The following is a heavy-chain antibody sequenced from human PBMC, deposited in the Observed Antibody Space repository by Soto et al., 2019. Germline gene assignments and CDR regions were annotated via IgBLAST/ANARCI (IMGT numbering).Heavy chain of an antibody. CDR1: GFSISSYA. CDR2: ISYDGSNK. CDR3: ARSVCDIKSCFPIRAFDI. V-gene: IGHV3-30-3*01. Sequence: GSLRLSCAASGFSISSYAMHWVRQAPGKGLEWVTVISYDGSNKYYADSVKGRFTISRDNSQNTLYLQMNSLRTEDTAVYFCARSVCDIKSCFPIRAFDIWGQGTMVTVSS. D-gene: IGHD2-15*01. J-gene: IGHJ3*02.